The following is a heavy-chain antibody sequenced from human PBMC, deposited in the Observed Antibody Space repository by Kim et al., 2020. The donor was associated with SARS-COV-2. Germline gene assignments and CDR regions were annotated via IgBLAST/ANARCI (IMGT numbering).Heavy chain of an antibody. V-gene: IGHV3-33*01. CDR3: ARDGRIAAAGTWNNWFDP. D-gene: IGHD6-13*01. J-gene: IGHJ5*02. Sequence: GGSLRLSCAASGFTFSSYGMHWVRQAPGKGLEWVAVIWYDGSNKYYADSVKGRFTISRDNSKNTLYLQMNSLRAEDTAVYYCARDGRIAAAGTWNNWFDPWGPGTLVTVSS. CDR2: IWYDGSNK. CDR1: GFTFSSYG.